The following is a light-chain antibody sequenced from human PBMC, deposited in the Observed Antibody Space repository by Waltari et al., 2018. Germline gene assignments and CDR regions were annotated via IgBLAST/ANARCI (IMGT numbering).Light chain of an antibody. CDR3: QQYNNWPPGT. Sequence: TVVTQSPATLSVSPGERATLSCRTSQTIGLSLAWYQQKPGQAPRLLIYHASTRATGIPARFSGSGSESEFTLTISSLQSKDVALYYCQQYNNWPPGTFGQGTRVEI. J-gene: IGKJ1*01. CDR2: HAS. V-gene: IGKV3-15*01. CDR1: QTIGLS.